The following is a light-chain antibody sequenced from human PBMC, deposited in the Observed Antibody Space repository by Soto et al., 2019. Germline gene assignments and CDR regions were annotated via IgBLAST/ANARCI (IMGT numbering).Light chain of an antibody. Sequence: EIVLTQSPATLSLSPGERATLSCRASQSVSSYLAWYQHKPGQAPRLLIYDASNRAPGIPARFSGSGSGTDFTLTVSSLEPEDFAVYYCQQRSNWPTFGGGTKVDI. J-gene: IGKJ4*01. CDR1: QSVSSY. CDR2: DAS. V-gene: IGKV3-11*01. CDR3: QQRSNWPT.